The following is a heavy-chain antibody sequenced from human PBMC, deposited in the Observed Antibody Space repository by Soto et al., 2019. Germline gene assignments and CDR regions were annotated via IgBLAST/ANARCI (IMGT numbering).Heavy chain of an antibody. Sequence: QLQLQESGPGLVKPSETLSLTCTVSGGSITSSSFYWGWIRQPPGKGLEWIGIIYYSGSTSYNPSLKSRVTISVDTSKSQFSLNLNSVTAADTAVYYCAEGYDILTGPLDYWGPGTLVTVSS. J-gene: IGHJ4*02. D-gene: IGHD3-9*01. V-gene: IGHV4-39*01. CDR1: GGSITSSSFY. CDR3: AEGYDILTGPLDY. CDR2: IYYSGST.